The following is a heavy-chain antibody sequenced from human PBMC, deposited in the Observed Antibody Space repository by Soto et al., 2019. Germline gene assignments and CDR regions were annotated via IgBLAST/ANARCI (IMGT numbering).Heavy chain of an antibody. CDR3: ARELRDEFGHPVGFDI. V-gene: IGHV4-30-4*01. CDR1: GDSINSGDYY. J-gene: IGHJ3*02. D-gene: IGHD3-10*01. Sequence: QMRLQESGPRLVKPSQTLTLTCTVSGDSINSGDYYWNWIRQPPGKGLEWIGYVYYSGSTYYNSSLRSRLSISLDTSKTQFSLSLGSVTAADTAMYYCARELRDEFGHPVGFDIWGHGTPVTVSS. CDR2: VYYSGST.